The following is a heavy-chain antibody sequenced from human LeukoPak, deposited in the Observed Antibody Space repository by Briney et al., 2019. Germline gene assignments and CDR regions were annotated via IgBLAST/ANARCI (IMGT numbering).Heavy chain of an antibody. CDR3: VRSSSVCYLCCGMDI. CDR2: ISGSGGST. Sequence: GGSLRLSCAASGFTFSNHAMSWVREGTGRGLEWVSVISGSGGSTYYADSVTGRFTISRDNSKNTLYLQMNSLSADAPAVYFCVRSSSVCYLCCGMDIWGQGTTVTVSS. CDR1: GFTFSNHA. V-gene: IGHV3-23*01. J-gene: IGHJ6*02. D-gene: IGHD2-2*01.